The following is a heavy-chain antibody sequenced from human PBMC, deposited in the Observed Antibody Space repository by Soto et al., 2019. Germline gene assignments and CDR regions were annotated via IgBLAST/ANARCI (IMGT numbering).Heavy chain of an antibody. Sequence: GGSLRLSCAASGFTFSSYGMHWVRQAPGKGLEWVAVISYDGSNKYYADSVKGRFTISRDNSKNTLYLQMNSLRAEDTAVYYCAKDKGSGWYFDYWGQGTLVTVSS. CDR3: AKDKGSGWYFDY. CDR1: GFTFSSYG. V-gene: IGHV3-30*18. D-gene: IGHD6-19*01. J-gene: IGHJ4*02. CDR2: ISYDGSNK.